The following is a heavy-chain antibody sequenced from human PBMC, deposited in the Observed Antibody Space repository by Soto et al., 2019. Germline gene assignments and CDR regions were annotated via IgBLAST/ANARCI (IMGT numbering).Heavy chain of an antibody. CDR1: GGSISSGGYY. Sequence: LSLTCTVSGGSISSGGYYWSWIRQHPVKGLEWIGYIYYSGSTYYNPSLKSRVTISVDTSKNQFSLKLSSVTAADTAVYYCARAYKPDDYGDYGGFDIWGQGTMVTVS. V-gene: IGHV4-31*03. D-gene: IGHD4-17*01. CDR3: ARAYKPDDYGDYGGFDI. CDR2: IYYSGST. J-gene: IGHJ3*02.